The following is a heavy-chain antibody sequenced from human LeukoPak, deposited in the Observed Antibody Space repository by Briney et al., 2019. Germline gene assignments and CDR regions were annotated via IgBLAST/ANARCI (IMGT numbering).Heavy chain of an antibody. CDR2: ICNSGTT. V-gene: IGHV4-34*01. Sequence: SSETLSLTCAVYGGSFSGYYWSWIRQPPGKGLEWIGSICNSGTTYYNPSLKTRVTISVDTSKNQFSLKLSSVTAADTAVYYCARLDIVVVPSTAFDYWGQGTLVTVSS. CDR1: GGSFSGYY. CDR3: ARLDIVVVPSTAFDY. J-gene: IGHJ4*02. D-gene: IGHD2-2*01.